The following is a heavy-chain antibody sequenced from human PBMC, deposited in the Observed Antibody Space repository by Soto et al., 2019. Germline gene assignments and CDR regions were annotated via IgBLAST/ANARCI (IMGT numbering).Heavy chain of an antibody. CDR3: ARGDYYDIHDY. CDR1: GYTFTSYA. Sequence: QVQLVQSGAEVKKPGASVKVSCKASGYTFTSYAMHWGRQAPGQRLEWMGWINAGNGNTKYSQKFQGRVTITRDTSASTAYMELSSLRSEATAVYYCARGDYYDIHDYWGQGTRVTVSS. D-gene: IGHD3-22*01. CDR2: INAGNGNT. J-gene: IGHJ4*02. V-gene: IGHV1-3*01.